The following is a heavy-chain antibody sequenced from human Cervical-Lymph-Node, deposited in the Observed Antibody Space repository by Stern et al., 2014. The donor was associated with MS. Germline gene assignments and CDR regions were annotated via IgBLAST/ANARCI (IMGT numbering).Heavy chain of an antibody. CDR2: ISYDGSNQ. J-gene: IGHJ6*02. Sequence: DQLVESGGGVVQPGRTLRLSCAASGFTFSSYGMHWVRPAPGKGLEWVAVISYDGSNQYYADPVKVRFTISKDNSKNTLYLQMNSLRAEDTAVYYCAKDLGGSYYHYYYGMDVWGQGTTVTVSS. CDR3: AKDLGGSYYHYYYGMDV. D-gene: IGHD1-26*01. CDR1: GFTFSSYG. V-gene: IGHV3-30*18.